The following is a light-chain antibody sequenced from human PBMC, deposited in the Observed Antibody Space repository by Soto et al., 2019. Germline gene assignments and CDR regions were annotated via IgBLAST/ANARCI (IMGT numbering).Light chain of an antibody. CDR3: QQYGSSFT. CDR1: QSIDTRR. J-gene: IGKJ4*01. CDR2: DTS. V-gene: IGKV3-20*01. Sequence: EIELAQSPGTLSLPPGERATLSCRASQSIDTRRIAWFQQKPGQAPRLLIYDTSSRATDIPDRFSGSGSGTDFTLTISRLEPEDFAVYYCQQYGSSFTFGGGTKVDI.